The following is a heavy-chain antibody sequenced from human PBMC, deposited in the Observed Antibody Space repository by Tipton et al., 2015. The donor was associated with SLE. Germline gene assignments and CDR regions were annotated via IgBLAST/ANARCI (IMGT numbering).Heavy chain of an antibody. CDR3: ARASSSWYDYYYYGMDV. CDR2: ISSNGGST. D-gene: IGHD6-13*01. Sequence: SLRLSCAASGFTFSSYAMHWVRQAPGKGLEYVSAISSNGGSTYYANSVKGRFTISRDNSKNTLYLQMGSLRAEDMAVYYCARASSSWYDYYYYGMDVWGQGP. J-gene: IGHJ6*02. CDR1: GFTFSSYA. V-gene: IGHV3-64*01.